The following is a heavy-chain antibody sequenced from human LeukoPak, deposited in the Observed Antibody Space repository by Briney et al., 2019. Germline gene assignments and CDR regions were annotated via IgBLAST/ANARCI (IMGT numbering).Heavy chain of an antibody. CDR3: AKGDYDRSGTFDC. V-gene: IGHV3-23*01. CDR2: ISASGGNS. CDR1: GFTFSSYG. J-gene: IGHJ4*02. Sequence: GRSLRLSCAASGFTFSSYGMHWVRQAPGKGLEWVSAISASGGNSYYADSVKGRFTTFRDNSQKTLFLQMNSLRAEDTAVYYCAKGDYDRSGTFDCWGQGTLVTVSS. D-gene: IGHD3-22*01.